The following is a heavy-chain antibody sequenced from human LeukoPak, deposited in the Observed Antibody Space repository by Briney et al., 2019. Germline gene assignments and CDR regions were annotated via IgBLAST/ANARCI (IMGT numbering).Heavy chain of an antibody. CDR3: ARGIAAAGTFDY. CDR1: GYSISSGYY. CDR2: IYHSGST. J-gene: IGHJ4*02. Sequence: SETLSLTCTVSGYSISSGYYWGWIRPPPGKGLEWIGSIYHSGSTYYNPSLKSRVTISVDTSKNQFSRKLSSVTAADTAVYYCARGIAAAGTFDYWGQGTLVTVSS. V-gene: IGHV4-38-2*02. D-gene: IGHD6-13*01.